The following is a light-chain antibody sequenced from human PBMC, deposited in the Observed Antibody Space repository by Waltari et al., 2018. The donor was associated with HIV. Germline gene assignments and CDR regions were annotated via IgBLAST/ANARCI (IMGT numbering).Light chain of an antibody. Sequence: QSALTQPASVSGSPGQSITISCTGTSSDVGGYNSVSWYQQPPGNAPKLMIYDVTKRPSGVSNRFSGSKSGNTASLTISGLQAEDEADYYCCSYAGSSTFAVFGGGTKLTVL. V-gene: IGLV2-23*02. CDR1: SSDVGGYNS. CDR3: CSYAGSSTFAV. CDR2: DVT. J-gene: IGLJ2*01.